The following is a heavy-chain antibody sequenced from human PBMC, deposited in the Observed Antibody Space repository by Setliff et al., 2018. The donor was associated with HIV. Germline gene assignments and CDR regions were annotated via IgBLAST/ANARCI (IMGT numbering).Heavy chain of an antibody. Sequence: SETLSLTCTVSGGSISSGGYYWSWIRQHPGKGLEWIGYIYYSGSTYYNPSLKSRVTISVDTSKNQFSLKLRSVTAADTAVYYCASSTISPGWGYYYYYMDVWGKGTTVTVSS. J-gene: IGHJ6*03. CDR3: ASSTISPGWGYYYYYMDV. D-gene: IGHD1-26*01. CDR1: GGSISSGGYY. CDR2: IYYSGST. V-gene: IGHV4-31*03.